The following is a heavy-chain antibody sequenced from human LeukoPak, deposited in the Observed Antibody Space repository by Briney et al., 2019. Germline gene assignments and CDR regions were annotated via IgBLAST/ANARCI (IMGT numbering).Heavy chain of an antibody. Sequence: PGGSLRLSCAASGFTFYDYGMTWVRQAPGKGLEWVSAISGSGASIYYADSVKGRFTISRDNSRNTLYLQMNGLRAEDTAVYYCAKDRECSGSSCYFDCWGQGTLVTVSS. V-gene: IGHV3-23*01. J-gene: IGHJ4*02. CDR1: GFTFYDYG. CDR3: AKDRECSGSSCYFDC. D-gene: IGHD2-15*01. CDR2: ISGSGASI.